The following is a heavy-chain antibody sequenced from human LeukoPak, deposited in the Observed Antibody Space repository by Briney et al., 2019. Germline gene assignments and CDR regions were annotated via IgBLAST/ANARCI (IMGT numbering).Heavy chain of an antibody. J-gene: IGHJ4*02. V-gene: IGHV5-51*01. Sequence: RGESLKISCKGSGYSFTSYWIGWVRQMPGKGLEWMGIIYPGDSDTRYSPSFQGQVTISADKSISTAYLQWSSLKASDTAMYYCARLVDTAMVTSDYDYWGQGTLVTVSS. CDR2: IYPGDSDT. CDR3: ARLVDTAMVTSDYDY. D-gene: IGHD5-18*01. CDR1: GYSFTSYW.